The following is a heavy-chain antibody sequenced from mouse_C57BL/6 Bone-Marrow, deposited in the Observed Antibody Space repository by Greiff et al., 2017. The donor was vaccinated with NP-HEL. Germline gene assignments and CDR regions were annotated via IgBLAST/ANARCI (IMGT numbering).Heavy chain of an antibody. V-gene: IGHV14-2*01. D-gene: IGHD1-2*01. Sequence: EVQVVESGAELVKPGASVKLSCTASGFTFTDSYLPWVQQRPEPGLEWIGRIDPEDGETKYAPKFQGKATITADTSSNTAYLQLSSLTSEDTAVYYCAPLRPFAYWGQGTLVTVSA. J-gene: IGHJ3*01. CDR1: GFTFTDSY. CDR3: APLRPFAY. CDR2: IDPEDGET.